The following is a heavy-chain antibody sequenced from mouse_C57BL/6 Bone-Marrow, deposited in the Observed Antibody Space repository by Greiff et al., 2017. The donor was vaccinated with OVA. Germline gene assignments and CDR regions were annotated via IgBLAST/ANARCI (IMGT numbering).Heavy chain of an antibody. D-gene: IGHD2-1*01. CDR3: ARGNYNYYAMDY. CDR1: GYTFTSYG. V-gene: IGHV1-81*01. Sequence: QVQLKESGAELARPGASVKLSCKASGYTFTSYGIRWVKQRTGQGLEWIGEIYPRSGNTYYNETFKGKSTLTADKSSSTAYMELRSLTSEDSAVYFCARGNYNYYAMDYWGQGTSVTVSS. J-gene: IGHJ4*01. CDR2: IYPRSGNT.